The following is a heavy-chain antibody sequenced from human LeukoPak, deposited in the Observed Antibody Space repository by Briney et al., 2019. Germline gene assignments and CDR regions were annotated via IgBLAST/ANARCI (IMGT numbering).Heavy chain of an antibody. CDR2: ISAYNGDT. CDR3: ARDGLSYTNPINWFDL. V-gene: IGHV1-18*01. Sequence: ASVTVSCKPSGYPFTSYYIKWVRQAPGQGLEWMGWISAYNGDTNYAQNLQGRVTMTTDTSTDTAYMELRSLRSDDTAVYYCARDGLSYTNPINWFDLWGRGALVSVSS. J-gene: IGHJ5*02. CDR1: GYPFTSYY. D-gene: IGHD2-2*02.